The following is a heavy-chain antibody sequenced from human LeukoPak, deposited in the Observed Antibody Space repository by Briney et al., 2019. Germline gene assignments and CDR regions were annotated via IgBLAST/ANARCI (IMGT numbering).Heavy chain of an antibody. CDR2: IKQDGSEK. Sequence: GGSLRLSCAASGFTFSSYWMSWVRQAPGKGLEWVANIKQDGSEKYYVDSVKGRFTISRDNSKNTLYLQMNSLRGEDTAVYYCAKGSARRWFWYFDYWGQGTLVTVSS. J-gene: IGHJ4*02. CDR1: GFTFSSYW. V-gene: IGHV3-7*03. D-gene: IGHD4-23*01. CDR3: AKGSARRWFWYFDY.